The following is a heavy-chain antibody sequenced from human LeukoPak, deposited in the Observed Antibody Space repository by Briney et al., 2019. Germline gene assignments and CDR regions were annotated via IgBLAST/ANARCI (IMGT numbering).Heavy chain of an antibody. J-gene: IGHJ4*02. D-gene: IGHD3-3*01. CDR1: GFTFSSYW. Sequence: GGSLRVSCAASGFTFSSYWMSWVRQAPGKGLEWVAKIKQDGSEKYYVDTVQGRFTISRDTAKNSLYLQMNSLRAEDTAVYYCARDLADFWSGYYTDYGGQGTLVPVPS. CDR2: IKQDGSEK. CDR3: ARDLADFWSGYYTDY. V-gene: IGHV3-7*01.